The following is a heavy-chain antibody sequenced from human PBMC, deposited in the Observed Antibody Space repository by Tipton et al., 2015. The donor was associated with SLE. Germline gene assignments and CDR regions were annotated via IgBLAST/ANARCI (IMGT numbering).Heavy chain of an antibody. CDR1: GDTFSSYT. D-gene: IGHD1-26*01. V-gene: IGHV1-69*02. Sequence: QSGPEVKKPGSSVKVSCKASGDTFSSYTISWVRQAPGQGLEWMGRIIPILGIANYAQKFQGRVTITADKSTSTAYMELSSLRSEDTAVYYCASVGGGSYYFDYWGQGTLVTVSS. J-gene: IGHJ4*02. CDR2: IIPILGIA. CDR3: ASVGGGSYYFDY.